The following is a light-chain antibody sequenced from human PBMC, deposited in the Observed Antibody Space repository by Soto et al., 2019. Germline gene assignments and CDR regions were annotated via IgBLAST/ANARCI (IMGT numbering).Light chain of an antibody. CDR1: IGAVTSGHY. Sequence: QAVVTQEPSLTVSPGGTVTLTCGSSIGAVTSGHYPYWFQQKPGQAPRTLIYNTNNKHSWTPARFSGSLLGGNAALTLSGAQPEDEAEYYCSHFYSGVLIFGGGTKLTVL. V-gene: IGLV7-46*01. CDR3: SHFYSGVLI. CDR2: NTN. J-gene: IGLJ2*01.